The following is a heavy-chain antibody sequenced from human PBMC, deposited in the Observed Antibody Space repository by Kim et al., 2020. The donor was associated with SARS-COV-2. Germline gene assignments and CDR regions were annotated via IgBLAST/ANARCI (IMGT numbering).Heavy chain of an antibody. Sequence: GGSLRLSCAASGFTFSDYYMSWIRQAPGKGLEWASYISSSGSTIYYADSVKGRFTISRDNAKNSLYLQMNSLRAEDTAVYYCARDLMTEKYSSSWRGPGFYNWFDPWGQGTLVTVSS. J-gene: IGHJ5*02. CDR2: ISSSGSTI. CDR3: ARDLMTEKYSSSWRGPGFYNWFDP. D-gene: IGHD6-13*01. CDR1: GFTFSDYY. V-gene: IGHV3-11*04.